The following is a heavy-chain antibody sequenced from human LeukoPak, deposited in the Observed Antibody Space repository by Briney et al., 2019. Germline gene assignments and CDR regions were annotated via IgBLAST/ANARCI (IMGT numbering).Heavy chain of an antibody. CDR1: GYTFTDYY. CDR2: INPNSGGT. V-gene: IGHV1-2*02. J-gene: IGHJ5*02. Sequence: ASVTVSFKASGYTFTDYYMHWVRQAPGQGLEWMGWINPNSGGTNYAQKFQGRVTMTRDTSISTAYMELSRLRSDDTAVYYCAREGPKRFPWVVITNNWFDPWGQGTLVTVSS. D-gene: IGHD3-22*01. CDR3: AREGPKRFPWVVITNNWFDP.